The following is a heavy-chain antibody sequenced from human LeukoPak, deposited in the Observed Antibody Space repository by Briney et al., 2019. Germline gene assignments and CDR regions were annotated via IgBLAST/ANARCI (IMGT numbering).Heavy chain of an antibody. J-gene: IGHJ5*02. Sequence: GGSLRLSCAASGFTVSSNYMSWVRQAPGKGLEWVSVIYNGDGTYYADSVKGRFTIATGNSNNTLYLQMNSLRAEDTAVYYCARDRGVDTAMVNWFDPWGQGTLVTVSS. V-gene: IGHV3-53*01. CDR3: ARDRGVDTAMVNWFDP. CDR2: IYNGDGT. D-gene: IGHD5-18*01. CDR1: GFTVSSNY.